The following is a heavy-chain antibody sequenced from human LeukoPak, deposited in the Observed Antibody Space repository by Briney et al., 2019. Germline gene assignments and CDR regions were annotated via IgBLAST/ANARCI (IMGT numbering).Heavy chain of an antibody. V-gene: IGHV1-2*02. J-gene: IGHJ4*02. CDR3: AXXTSGKKPFED. D-gene: IGHD1-26*01. CDR1: GYTFTDCY. CDR2: INPDSGGT. Sequence: ASVRVSCKASGYTFTDCYLNWVRQAPGQGLEWMGWINPDSGGTTYAQKFQGRVTMARDTSISTVHMELSRLRSDDTAVYYCAXXTSGKKPFEDWGQGTLVTVSS.